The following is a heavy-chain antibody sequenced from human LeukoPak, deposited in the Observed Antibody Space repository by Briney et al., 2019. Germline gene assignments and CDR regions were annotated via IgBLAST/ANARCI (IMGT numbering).Heavy chain of an antibody. V-gene: IGHV5-51*01. D-gene: IGHD5-24*01. CDR1: GYSCTSYW. CDR3: AIHLTGLLQPVDAFDI. J-gene: IGHJ3*02. Sequence: GASLKISCKGSGYSCTSYWIGWLRHMRGELQGLRGIIYPGDTDNSYSPSFQGHVTIAADKSIRTASLHASSLKVSDTAMYYSAIHLTGLLQPVDAFDIWGQGTMVTVSS. CDR2: IYPGDTDN.